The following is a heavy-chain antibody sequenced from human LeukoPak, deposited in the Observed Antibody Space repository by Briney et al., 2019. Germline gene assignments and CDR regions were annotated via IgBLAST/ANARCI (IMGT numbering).Heavy chain of an antibody. J-gene: IGHJ4*02. V-gene: IGHV4-59*01. Sequence: SETLSLTCTVSGGSISSYYWNWIRQPPGKGLEWIGYIYYSGSTNYNPSLKSRVTISVDTSKNQFSLKLSSVTAADTAVYYCARDGGGTSRPFDYWGQGTPVTVSS. D-gene: IGHD2-2*01. CDR1: GGSISSYY. CDR2: IYYSGST. CDR3: ARDGGGTSRPFDY.